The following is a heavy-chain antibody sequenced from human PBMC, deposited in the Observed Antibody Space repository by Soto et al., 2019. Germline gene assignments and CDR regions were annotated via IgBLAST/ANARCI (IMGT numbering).Heavy chain of an antibody. CDR3: AKDLLGYCSSTSCYDWFDP. CDR1: GFTFSSYA. CDR2: ISGSGGST. J-gene: IGHJ5*02. D-gene: IGHD2-2*01. V-gene: IGHV3-23*01. Sequence: TGGSLRLSCAASGFTFSSYAMSWVRQAPGKGLEWVSAISGSGGSTYYADSVKGRFTISRDNSKNTLYLQMNSLRAEDTAVYYCAKDLLGYCSSTSCYDWFDPWGQGTLVTVSS.